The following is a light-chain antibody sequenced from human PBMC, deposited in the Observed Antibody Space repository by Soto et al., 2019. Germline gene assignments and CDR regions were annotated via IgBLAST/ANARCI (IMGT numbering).Light chain of an antibody. CDR2: GAS. V-gene: IGKV3-20*01. CDR1: QSVSSSY. J-gene: IGKJ2*01. CDR3: XXXXXSXYT. Sequence: EIVLTQSPGTLSLSPGERATLSCRASQSVSSSYLAWYQQKPGQAPRLLIYGASSRATGIPDRFSGSGSGTDFTLTISRLEPXXXXXXXXXXXXXSXYTFGQGTKLEIK.